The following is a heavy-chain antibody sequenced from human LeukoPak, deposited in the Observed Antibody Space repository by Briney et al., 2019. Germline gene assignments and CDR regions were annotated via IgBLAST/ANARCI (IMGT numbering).Heavy chain of an antibody. CDR1: GYTFTGYY. J-gene: IGHJ4*02. Sequence: ASVKVSCKASGYTFTGYYLHWVRQAPGQGLEWMGCVNPNSGDTNYAQKFQGSVTMTRDTSISTVYMELSRLRSDDTAVYYCARGRLVGATTPDYWGQGTLVTVSS. CDR2: VNPNSGDT. V-gene: IGHV1-2*02. D-gene: IGHD1-26*01. CDR3: ARGRLVGATTPDY.